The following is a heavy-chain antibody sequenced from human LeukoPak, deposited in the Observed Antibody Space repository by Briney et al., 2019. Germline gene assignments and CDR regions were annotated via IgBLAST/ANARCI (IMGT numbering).Heavy chain of an antibody. CDR2: IIPIFGTA. CDR3: ARDLSTNFGAYWDWFDP. D-gene: IGHD3-3*01. CDR1: GYTFTSYD. J-gene: IGHJ5*02. Sequence: PGASVKVSCKASGYTFTSYDISWVRQAPGQGLEWMGGIIPIFGTANYAQKFQGRVTITADESTSTAYMELSSLRSEDTAVYYCARDLSTNFGAYWDWFDPWGQGTLVTVSS. V-gene: IGHV1-69*13.